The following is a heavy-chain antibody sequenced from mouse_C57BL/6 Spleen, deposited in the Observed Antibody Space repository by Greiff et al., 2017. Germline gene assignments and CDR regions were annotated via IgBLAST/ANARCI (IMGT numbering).Heavy chain of an antibody. Sequence: EVHLVESGGGLVKPGGSLKLSCAASGFTFSSYAMSWVRQTPEKRLEWVATISDGGSYTDYPDNVKGRFTISRDNAKNNLYLQMRHLKSEDTAMYYCARDPRYGNWFAYWGQGTLVTVSA. D-gene: IGHD2-1*01. J-gene: IGHJ3*01. CDR2: ISDGGSYT. CDR1: GFTFSSYA. V-gene: IGHV5-4*01. CDR3: ARDPRYGNWFAY.